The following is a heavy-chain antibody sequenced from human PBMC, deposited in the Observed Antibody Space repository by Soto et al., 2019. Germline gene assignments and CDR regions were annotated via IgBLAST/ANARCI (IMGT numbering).Heavy chain of an antibody. Sequence: QVQLQESGPGLLKPSQTLSRTCIVSGGSIISGDYYWRWIRQHPGKGLEWIGNIYYSGSTNYNASLKSRVTISVDTSKNQFSLKLSSVTAADTAVYYCARDPRYSSGWPYWGQGTLVTVSS. CDR3: ARDPRYSSGWPY. J-gene: IGHJ4*02. CDR1: GGSIISGDYY. D-gene: IGHD6-19*01. V-gene: IGHV4-31*03. CDR2: IYYSGST.